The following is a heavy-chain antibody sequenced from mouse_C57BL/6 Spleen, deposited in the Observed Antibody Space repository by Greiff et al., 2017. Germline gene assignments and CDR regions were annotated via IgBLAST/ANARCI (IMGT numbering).Heavy chain of an antibody. CDR1: GYTFTDYE. Sequence: QVQLQQSGAELVRPGASVTLSCKASGYTFTDYEMHWVKQTPVHGLEWIGAIDPETGGTAYNQKFKGKAILTADKSASTAYMELRSLTSEDSAVYYCTSLHWDFDYWGQGTTLTVSS. V-gene: IGHV1-15*01. J-gene: IGHJ2*01. CDR2: IDPETGGT. D-gene: IGHD4-1*01. CDR3: TSLHWDFDY.